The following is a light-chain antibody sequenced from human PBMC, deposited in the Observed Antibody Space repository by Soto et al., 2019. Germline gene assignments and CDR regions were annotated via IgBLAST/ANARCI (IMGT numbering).Light chain of an antibody. CDR3: SSNTRNNFFV. Sequence: SALTQPASVSGSPGQSITISCSGTSDDISTYNYVSWYQQHPGKAPKLIIYEVGARPSGLSNRFSGSKSGDTASLTISRLQTEDEADYYCSSNTRNNFFVFGTGTKVTVL. CDR1: SDDISTYNY. CDR2: EVG. V-gene: IGLV2-14*01. J-gene: IGLJ1*01.